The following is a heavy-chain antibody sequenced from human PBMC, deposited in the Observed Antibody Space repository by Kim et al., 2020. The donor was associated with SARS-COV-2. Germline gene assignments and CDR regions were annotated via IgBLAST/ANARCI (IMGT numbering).Heavy chain of an antibody. Sequence: GGSLRLSCAASGFTFSSYGMHWVRQAPGKGLEWVAVIWYDGSNKYYADSVKGRFTISRDNSKNTLYLQMNSPRAEDTAVYYCAREKLAAAGAGTRRILYLGYWGQGALVTVSS. V-gene: IGHV3-33*01. CDR3: AREKLAAAGAGTRRILYLGY. CDR1: GFTFSSYG. J-gene: IGHJ4*02. D-gene: IGHD6-13*01. CDR2: IWYDGSNK.